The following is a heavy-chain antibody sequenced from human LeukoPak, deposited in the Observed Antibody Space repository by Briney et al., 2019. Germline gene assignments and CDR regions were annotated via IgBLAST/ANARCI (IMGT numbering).Heavy chain of an antibody. CDR1: GGSISSGGYS. CDR3: ASGSYYDFDY. Sequence: SETLSLTCAVSGGSISSGGYSWSWIRQPPGKGLEWIGYIYHSGSTYYNPSLKSRVTISVDKSKNQFSLKLSSVTAADTAVYYCASGSYYDFDYWGQGTLVTVSS. V-gene: IGHV4-30-2*01. CDR2: IYHSGST. J-gene: IGHJ4*02. D-gene: IGHD1-26*01.